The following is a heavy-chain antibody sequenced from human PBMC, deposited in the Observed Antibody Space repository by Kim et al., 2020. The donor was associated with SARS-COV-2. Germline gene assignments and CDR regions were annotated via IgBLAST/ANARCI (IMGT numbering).Heavy chain of an antibody. CDR1: GFTFSSYA. CDR2: ISYDGSNK. V-gene: IGHV3-30*04. D-gene: IGHD3-10*01. J-gene: IGHJ4*01. Sequence: GGSLRLSCAASGFTFSSYAMHWVRQAPGKGLEWVAVISYDGSNKYYADSVKGRFTISRDNSKNTLYLQMNSLRAEDTAVYYCARDPSITMVRGRGFDYWG. CDR3: ARDPSITMVRGRGFDY.